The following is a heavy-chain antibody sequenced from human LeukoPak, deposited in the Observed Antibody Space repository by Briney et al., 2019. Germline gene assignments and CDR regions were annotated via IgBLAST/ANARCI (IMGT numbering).Heavy chain of an antibody. V-gene: IGHV3-23*01. CDR2: ISGSGGST. J-gene: IGHJ3*02. Sequence: PGGSLRLSCAASGFTFSSYAMSWVRQAPGKGLEWVSAISGSGGSTYYADSVKGRFTISRDDSKNTLYLQMNSLRAEDTAVYYCAKVRRTIFYDSSGYYVHPNHPDTDDAFDIWGQGTMVTVSS. CDR3: AKVRRTIFYDSSGYYVHPNHPDTDDAFDI. D-gene: IGHD3-22*01. CDR1: GFTFSSYA.